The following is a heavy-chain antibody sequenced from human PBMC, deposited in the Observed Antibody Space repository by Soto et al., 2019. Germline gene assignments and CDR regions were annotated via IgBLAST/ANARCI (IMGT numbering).Heavy chain of an antibody. J-gene: IGHJ5*02. CDR1: GYTFTGYY. CDR2: INPNSGGT. D-gene: IGHD3-3*01. V-gene: IGHV1-2*02. Sequence: GASVKVSCKASGYTFTGYYMHWVRQAPGQGLEWMGWINPNSGGTNYAQKFQGRVTMTRDTSISTAYMELSRLRSDDTAVYYCARGGYLSTIFGVVPGPCGPGNLVTVSS. CDR3: ARGGYLSTIFGVVPGP.